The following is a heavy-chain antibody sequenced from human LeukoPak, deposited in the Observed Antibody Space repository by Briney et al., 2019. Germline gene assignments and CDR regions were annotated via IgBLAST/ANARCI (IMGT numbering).Heavy chain of an antibody. Sequence: GGSLRLSCAASGFTFSNYWMHWVRQAPGKGLVWVSRINSDGINTSYADSVKGRFTISRDNSKNTLYLQMNSLRAEDTAVYYCAKDSSVVPAADDAFDIWGQGTMVTVSS. V-gene: IGHV3-74*01. J-gene: IGHJ3*02. CDR2: INSDGINT. CDR1: GFTFSNYW. D-gene: IGHD2-2*01. CDR3: AKDSSVVPAADDAFDI.